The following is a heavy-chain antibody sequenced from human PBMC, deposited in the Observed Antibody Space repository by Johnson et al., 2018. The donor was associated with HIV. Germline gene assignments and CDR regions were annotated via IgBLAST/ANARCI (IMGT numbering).Heavy chain of an antibody. CDR3: AKDLGDEVGDTHDAFDI. Sequence: QVLLVESGGGVVQPGRSLRLSCAASGFTFSSYGMHWVRQAPGKGLEWVAVISNDGRNKDYADSVKGRFTISRDNSKNTLYLQMNSLRAEDTALYYCAKDLGDEVGDTHDAFDIWGQGTMVTVSS. D-gene: IGHD1-26*01. J-gene: IGHJ3*02. CDR1: GFTFSSYG. V-gene: IGHV3-30*18. CDR2: ISNDGRNK.